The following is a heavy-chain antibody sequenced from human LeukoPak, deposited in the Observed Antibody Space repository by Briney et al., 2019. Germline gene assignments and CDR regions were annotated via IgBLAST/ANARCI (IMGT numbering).Heavy chain of an antibody. J-gene: IGHJ4*02. CDR2: IYYSGSN. CDR3: ASNYYGSGSLDY. D-gene: IGHD3-10*01. CDR1: GVSISSLY. V-gene: IGHV4-59*08. Sequence: SETLSLTCSVSGVSISSLYWSWIRQPPGKGLEWIGYIYYSGSNNYNPSLKSRVTISVDTSKNQFSLKVSSVPAADKAVYYCASNYYGSGSLDYWGQGNLVTVSS.